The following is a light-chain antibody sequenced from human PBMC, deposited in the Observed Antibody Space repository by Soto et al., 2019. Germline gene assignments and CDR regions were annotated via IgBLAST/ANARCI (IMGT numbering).Light chain of an antibody. CDR1: QSVRSN. J-gene: IGKJ5*01. V-gene: IGKV3-15*01. Sequence: EIVMKKAGATLSVSPGQRSTLSCMASQSVRSNLAWYQQKRGQAPRLLIYDASTRATGIPARFSGSGSGAEFTLTISSLHSEDCAVYYCQQYDNWPPITSGPGTRLEI. CDR3: QQYDNWPPIT. CDR2: DAS.